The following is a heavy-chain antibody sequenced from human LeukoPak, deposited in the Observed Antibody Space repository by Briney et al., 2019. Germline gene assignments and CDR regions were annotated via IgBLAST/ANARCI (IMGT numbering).Heavy chain of an antibody. D-gene: IGHD2/OR15-2a*01. Sequence: GGSLRLSCAASGFTFSSYEINWVRQAPGKGLEWFSYISSSGSTRYYADSVKGRFTISRDNARNSLYLQMDNLRAEDTGVYYCARDFYDGFALDYWGQGTLVTVSS. CDR1: GFTFSSYE. CDR2: ISSSGSTR. CDR3: ARDFYDGFALDY. V-gene: IGHV3-48*03. J-gene: IGHJ4*02.